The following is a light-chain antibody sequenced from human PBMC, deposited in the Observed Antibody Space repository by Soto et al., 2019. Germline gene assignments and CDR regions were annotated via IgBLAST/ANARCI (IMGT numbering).Light chain of an antibody. CDR2: FAS. Sequence: EIVMTQSPATLSVSIGERATLSCRASQSVSNNLAWYQQKPGQAPRLLIYFASTRATGIPARFSGSGSGTEFTLTISSLQSEDFAVYYCQQYNKWPLTFGGGTKVETK. CDR1: QSVSNN. V-gene: IGKV3-15*01. J-gene: IGKJ4*01. CDR3: QQYNKWPLT.